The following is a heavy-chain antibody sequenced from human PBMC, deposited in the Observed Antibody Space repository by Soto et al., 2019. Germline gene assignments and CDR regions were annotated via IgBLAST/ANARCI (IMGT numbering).Heavy chain of an antibody. CDR3: ARGNVGATPLYYYGMDV. Sequence: GASVKVSCKASGYTFTYRYLHWVRQAPGQALEWMGGIIPIFGTANYAQKFQGRVTITADESTSTAYMEPSSLRSEDTAVYYCARGNVGATPLYYYGMDVWGQGTTVTVSS. D-gene: IGHD1-26*01. V-gene: IGHV1-69*13. J-gene: IGHJ6*02. CDR1: GYTFTYRY. CDR2: IIPIFGTA.